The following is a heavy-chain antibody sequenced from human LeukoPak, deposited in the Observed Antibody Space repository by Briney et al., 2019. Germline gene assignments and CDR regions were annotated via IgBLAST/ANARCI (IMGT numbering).Heavy chain of an antibody. CDR3: ARAGYGIAAAGGGSFDY. J-gene: IGHJ4*02. V-gene: IGHV4-59*01. CDR1: GGSISSYY. D-gene: IGHD6-13*01. CDR2: IYYSGST. Sequence: SETLSLTCTVSGGSISSYYWSWIRQPPGKGLEWIGYIYYSGSTNYNPSLKSRVTISVDTSKNQFSLKLSSVTAADTAVYYCARAGYGIAAAGGGSFDYWGQGTLVTVSS.